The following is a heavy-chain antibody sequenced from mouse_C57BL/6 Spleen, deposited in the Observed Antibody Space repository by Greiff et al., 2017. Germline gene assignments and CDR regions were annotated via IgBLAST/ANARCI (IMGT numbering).Heavy chain of an antibody. V-gene: IGHV14-4*01. Sequence: EVQLQQSGAELVRPGASVKLSCTASGFNIKDDYMHWVKQRPEQGLEWIGWIDPENGDTEYASKFQGKATITADTSSNTAYLQLSSLTSEDTAVYYCTTGYYSNPFDYWGQGTTLTVSS. CDR1: GFNIKDDY. J-gene: IGHJ2*01. D-gene: IGHD2-5*01. CDR2: IDPENGDT. CDR3: TTGYYSNPFDY.